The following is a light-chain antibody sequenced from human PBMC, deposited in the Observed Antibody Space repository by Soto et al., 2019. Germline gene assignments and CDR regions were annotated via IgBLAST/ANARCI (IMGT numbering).Light chain of an antibody. CDR1: SSDVGGYSY. Sequence: QSALTQPASVSGSPGQSITISCTGTSSDVGGYSYVSWYQQHPDKAPKLMIYEVSNRPSGVSNRFSGSKSGNTASLTISGLQSEDEGNYYCSSYTRGSTLVFGGGTKLTVL. CDR2: EVS. J-gene: IGLJ3*02. V-gene: IGLV2-14*01. CDR3: SSYTRGSTLV.